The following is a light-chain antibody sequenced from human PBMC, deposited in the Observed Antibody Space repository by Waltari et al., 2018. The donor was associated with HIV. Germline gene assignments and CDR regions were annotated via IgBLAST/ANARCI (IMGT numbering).Light chain of an antibody. V-gene: IGLV2-11*01. Sequence: QSALTQPRSVSGSPGQSVTISCTGTSSDVGGYNYVSWYQQHPGKAPKLMIYDVSNRPSGVPDRFSGSKSGTSASLAISGLRSEDEADYYCATWDDNLSGWVFGGGTKLTVL. J-gene: IGLJ3*02. CDR1: SSDVGGYNY. CDR3: ATWDDNLSGWV. CDR2: DVS.